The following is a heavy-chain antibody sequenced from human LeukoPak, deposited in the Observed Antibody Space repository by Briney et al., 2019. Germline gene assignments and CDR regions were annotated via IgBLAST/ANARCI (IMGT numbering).Heavy chain of an antibody. Sequence: SETLSLTCTVSGGSISSSSYYWGWIRQPPGKGLEWIGSIYYSGSTYYNPSLKSRVTISVDTSKNQFSLKLSSVTAADTAVYYCARRTILTGSDYWGQGTLVTVSS. D-gene: IGHD3-9*01. CDR3: ARRTILTGSDY. J-gene: IGHJ4*02. CDR1: GGSISSSSYY. V-gene: IGHV4-39*01. CDR2: IYYSGST.